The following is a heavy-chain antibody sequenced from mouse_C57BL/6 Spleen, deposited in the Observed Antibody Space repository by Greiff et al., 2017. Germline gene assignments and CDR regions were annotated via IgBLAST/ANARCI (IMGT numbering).Heavy chain of an antibody. CDR3: ARDDGYLDY. Sequence: EVKLVESEGGLVQPGSSMKLSCTASGFTFSDYYMAWVRQVPEKGLEWVANINYDGSSTYYLDSLKSRFIISRDNAKNILYLQMSSLKSEDTATYYWARDDGYLDYWGQGTTLTVSS. CDR1: GFTFSDYY. V-gene: IGHV5-16*01. D-gene: IGHD2-3*01. J-gene: IGHJ2*01. CDR2: INYDGSST.